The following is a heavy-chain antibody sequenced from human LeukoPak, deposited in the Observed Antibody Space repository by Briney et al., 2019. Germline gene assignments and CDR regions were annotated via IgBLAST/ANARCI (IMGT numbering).Heavy chain of an antibody. Sequence: GGSLRLSCAASGFTFNSYWMSWVRQAPGKGLEWVANIKQDGSEKYYVDSVKGRFTISRDNAKNSLYLQMNSLRAEDTAVYYCARALGWLPENYWGQGTLVTVSS. CDR2: IKQDGSEK. V-gene: IGHV3-7*01. J-gene: IGHJ4*02. D-gene: IGHD5-24*01. CDR3: ARALGWLPENY. CDR1: GFTFNSYW.